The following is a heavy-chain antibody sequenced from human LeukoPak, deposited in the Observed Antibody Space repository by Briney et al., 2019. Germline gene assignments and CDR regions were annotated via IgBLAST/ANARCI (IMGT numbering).Heavy chain of an antibody. CDR1: GFNFINYW. J-gene: IGHJ4*02. V-gene: IGHV3-23*01. CDR3: AKHRLDVYFDWLFH. D-gene: IGHD3-9*01. CDR2: ISGSGGST. Sequence: PGGSLRLSCAASGFNFINYWMNWVRQAPGKGLEWVSAISGSGGSTYYADSVKGRFTISRDNSKNTLYLQMNSLRAEDTAVYYCAKHRLDVYFDWLFHWGQGTLVTVSS.